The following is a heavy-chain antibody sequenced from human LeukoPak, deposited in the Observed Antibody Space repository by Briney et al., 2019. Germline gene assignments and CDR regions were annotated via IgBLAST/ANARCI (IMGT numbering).Heavy chain of an antibody. D-gene: IGHD3-22*01. CDR1: GGTFSSYA. CDR2: IIPIFGTA. CDR3: AREIYDSSGYERDAFDI. Sequence: ASVKVSCKASGGTFSSYAIRWVRQAPGQGLEWMGGIIPIFGTANYAQKFQGRVTITTDESTSTAYMELSSLRSEDTAVYYCAREIYDSSGYERDAFDIWGQGTMVTVSS. J-gene: IGHJ3*02. V-gene: IGHV1-69*05.